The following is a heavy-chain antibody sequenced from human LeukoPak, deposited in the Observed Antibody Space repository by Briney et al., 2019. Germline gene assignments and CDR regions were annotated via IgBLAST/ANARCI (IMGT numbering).Heavy chain of an antibody. CDR1: GFTFSSYW. CDR3: ARDSIWFGERWFDP. CDR2: IKQDGSEK. Sequence: GGSLRLSCAASGFTFSSYWMSWVRQAPGKGLEWVANIKQDGSEKYYVDSVKGRFTISRDNAKNSLYLQMNSLRAEDTAVYYCARDSIWFGERWFDPWGQGTLVTVSS. J-gene: IGHJ5*02. V-gene: IGHV3-7*01. D-gene: IGHD3-10*01.